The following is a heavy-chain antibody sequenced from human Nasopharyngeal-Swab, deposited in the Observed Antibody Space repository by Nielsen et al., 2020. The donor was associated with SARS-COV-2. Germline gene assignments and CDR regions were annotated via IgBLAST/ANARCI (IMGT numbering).Heavy chain of an antibody. CDR1: GGPFSGYY. Sequence: SEPLSLTCAVYGGPFSGYYWTWIRQPPGKGLEWIGEINHSGSTNYNPPPKSRVTISVDTSKNQFSLKLTSVTAADTAVYYCARGSCTNGLCYRRRGFDPWGQGTLVTVSS. J-gene: IGHJ5*02. V-gene: IGHV4-34*01. D-gene: IGHD2-8*01. CDR2: INHSGST. CDR3: ARGSCTNGLCYRRRGFDP.